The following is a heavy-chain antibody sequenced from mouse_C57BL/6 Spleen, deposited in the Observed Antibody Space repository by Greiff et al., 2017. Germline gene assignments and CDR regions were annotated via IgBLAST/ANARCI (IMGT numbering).Heavy chain of an antibody. V-gene: IGHV1-50*01. CDR1: GYTFPSYW. J-gene: IGHJ2*01. D-gene: IGHD3-2*02. Sequence: QVQLQQPGAELVKPGASVKLSCKASGYTFPSYWMQWVKQRPGQGLEWIGEIDPSDSYTNYNQKFKGQATLTVDTSSSTAYMQLSSLTSEDSAVYYCARSLDSSGNYFDYWGQGTTLTVSS. CDR3: ARSLDSSGNYFDY. CDR2: IDPSDSYT.